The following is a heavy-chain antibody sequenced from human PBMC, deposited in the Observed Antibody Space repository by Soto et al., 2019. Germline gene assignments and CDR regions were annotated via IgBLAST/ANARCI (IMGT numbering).Heavy chain of an antibody. CDR2: ISAHDGNT. V-gene: IGHV1-18*01. CDR3: ARPSSRITSPFDY. CDR1: GYTLASKS. Sequence: QVQLVQSGSELRKPGASVKVSCKASGYTLASKSISWVRRAPGQGLEWMGWISAHDGNTNYAQKLQGRVTLTTDTSTSTVYMELRSLRFDDTAVYYCARPSSRITSPFDYWGQGTLVTVSS. J-gene: IGHJ4*02. D-gene: IGHD1-20*01.